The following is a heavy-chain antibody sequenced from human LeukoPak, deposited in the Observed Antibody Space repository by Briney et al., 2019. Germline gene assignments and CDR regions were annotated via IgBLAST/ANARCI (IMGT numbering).Heavy chain of an antibody. CDR3: AVRSNWNDGLY. D-gene: IGHD1-20*01. Sequence: TASETLSLTCTVSGGSISGSHYSWGWIRQPPGKGLEWIGYIYHSGSSYYNPSLKSRVTISVDRSKNQFSLKLSSVTAADTAVYYCAVRSNWNDGLYWGQGTLVTVSS. CDR2: IYHSGSS. V-gene: IGHV4-30-2*01. CDR1: GGSISGSHYS. J-gene: IGHJ4*02.